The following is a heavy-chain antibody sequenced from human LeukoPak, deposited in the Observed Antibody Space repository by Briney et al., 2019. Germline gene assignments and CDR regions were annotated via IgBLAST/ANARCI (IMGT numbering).Heavy chain of an antibody. J-gene: IGHJ6*02. V-gene: IGHV1-69*13. CDR2: IIPIFGTA. CDR3: ASYCSSTSCYYYYGRDV. Sequence: SVTVSFTSSGGTFTIYAISWVRQAPGQGLEWMGGIIPIFGTANYSQKFHGRVTITADESTSTDYMELGSLRSEDTAVYYCASYCSSTSCYYYYGRDVWGQGPTVTVSS. CDR1: GGTFTIYA. D-gene: IGHD2-2*01.